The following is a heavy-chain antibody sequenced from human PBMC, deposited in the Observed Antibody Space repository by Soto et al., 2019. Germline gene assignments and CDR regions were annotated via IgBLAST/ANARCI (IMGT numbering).Heavy chain of an antibody. D-gene: IGHD2-21*01. J-gene: IGHJ5*02. CDR3: VRSGTARLLRHSWFDT. CDR2: ITTSSAYI. Sequence: EVQLVESGGGLVKPGGSLRLSCAASGFTFNTYDMNWVRQAPGKGLEWVSSITTSSAYIYYADSLKGRITISRDNAKNSLLLQMNSLGAEDTAVYYCVRSGTARLLRHSWFDTWGQGTLVTVSS. CDR1: GFTFNTYD. V-gene: IGHV3-21*01.